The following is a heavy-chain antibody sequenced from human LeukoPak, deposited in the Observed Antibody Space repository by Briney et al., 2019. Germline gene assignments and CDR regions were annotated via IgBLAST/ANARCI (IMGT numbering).Heavy chain of an antibody. CDR3: ARVRKLVVPAAIDY. D-gene: IGHD2-2*02. Sequence: SETLSLTCADSGYSISSGYYWGWIRQPPGKGLEWIGSIYHSGSTYYNPPLKSRVTISVDTSKNQFSLKLSSVTAADTAVYYCARVRKLVVPAAIDYWGQGTLVTVSS. J-gene: IGHJ4*02. CDR2: IYHSGST. CDR1: GYSISSGYY. V-gene: IGHV4-38-2*01.